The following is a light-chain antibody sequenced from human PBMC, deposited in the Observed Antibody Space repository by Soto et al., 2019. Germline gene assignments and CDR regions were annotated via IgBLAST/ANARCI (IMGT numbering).Light chain of an antibody. J-gene: IGLJ3*02. CDR2: DVI. CDR1: SGDVGTYNY. V-gene: IGLV2-11*01. CDR3: CSYAGSYSWV. Sequence: QSALTQPRSVSGSPGQSVTISCTGSSGDVGTYNYVSWYQQYPGKAPKLIIYDVIKRPSGVTDRFSGYKSGNTASLTISGLHAEDEADYYCCSYAGSYSWVFGGGTKVTVL.